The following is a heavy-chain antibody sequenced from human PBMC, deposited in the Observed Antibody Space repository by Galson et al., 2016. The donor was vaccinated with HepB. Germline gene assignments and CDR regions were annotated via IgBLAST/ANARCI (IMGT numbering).Heavy chain of an antibody. V-gene: IGHV3-30*18. CDR3: SKPRGRNYNDHYGLDV. D-gene: IGHD1-1*01. Sequence: SLRLSCAASGFTFSSYAMHWVRQAPGKGLEWVAVISFDGSRKHSADSVKGRFTISRDNSNNTVFLQMNSLRAEDTAVYYCSKPRGRNYNDHYGLDVWGQGTTVTVSS. CDR2: ISFDGSRK. J-gene: IGHJ6*02. CDR1: GFTFSSYA.